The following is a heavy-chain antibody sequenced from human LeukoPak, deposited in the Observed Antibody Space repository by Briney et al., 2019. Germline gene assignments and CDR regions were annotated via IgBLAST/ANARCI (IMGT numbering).Heavy chain of an antibody. CDR3: AKGGKWDVTPFDY. D-gene: IGHD1-26*01. J-gene: IGHJ4*02. Sequence: PGGSLRLSCAASRFTFSSYAMTWVRQPPGKGLEWVAAVSGSGETTYLADFAKGRFSITRDNSGNTLYLQMYSLRAEDTAVYYCAKGGKWDVTPFDYWGQGTLVTVSS. V-gene: IGHV3-23*01. CDR2: VSGSGETT. CDR1: RFTFSSYA.